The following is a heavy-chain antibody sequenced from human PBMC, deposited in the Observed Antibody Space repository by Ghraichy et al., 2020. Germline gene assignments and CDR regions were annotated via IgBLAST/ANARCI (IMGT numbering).Heavy chain of an antibody. CDR1: GGTFSSYA. CDR2: IIPIFGTA. V-gene: IGHV1-69*13. Sequence: SMKVSCKASGGTFSSYAISWVRQAPGQGLEWMGGIIPIFGTANYAQKFQGRVTITADESTSTAYMELSSLRSEDTAVYYCASGSGGGSGSYYKDGYYYYYMDVWGKGTTVTVSS. D-gene: IGHD3-10*01. J-gene: IGHJ6*03. CDR3: ASGSGGGSGSYYKDGYYYYYMDV.